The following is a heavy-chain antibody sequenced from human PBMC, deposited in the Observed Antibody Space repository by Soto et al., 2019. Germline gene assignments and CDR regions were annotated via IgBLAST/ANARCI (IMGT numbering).Heavy chain of an antibody. CDR2: IYDSESA. D-gene: IGHD6-6*01. Sequence: QVQLQESGPGLVKPSQTLSLTCRVSGESISSGGYYWSWIRHHPGKGLEWIGYIYDSESAYYNPSLKSRVTISMDTSKNHFATRLSSVTAADTAVYYCARASSSSSAADYWGQGTLATVSS. J-gene: IGHJ4*02. V-gene: IGHV4-31*03. CDR3: ARASSSSSAADY. CDR1: GESISSGGYY.